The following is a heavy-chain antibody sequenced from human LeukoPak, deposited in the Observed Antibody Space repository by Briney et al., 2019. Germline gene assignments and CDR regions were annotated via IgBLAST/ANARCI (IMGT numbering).Heavy chain of an antibody. V-gene: IGHV1-46*01. CDR1: GYTFTSYY. CDR3: ATLGQYYDSSGYSTY. J-gene: IGHJ4*02. Sequence: GASVKVSCKASGYTFTSYYMHWVRQAPGQGLEWMGIINPSGGSTSYAQKFQGRVTMTRDTSTSTVYMELSSLRSVDTAVYYCATLGQYYDSSGYSTYWGQGTLVTVSS. D-gene: IGHD3-22*01. CDR2: INPSGGST.